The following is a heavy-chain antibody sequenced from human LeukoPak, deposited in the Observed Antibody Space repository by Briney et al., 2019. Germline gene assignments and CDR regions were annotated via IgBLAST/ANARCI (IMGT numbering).Heavy chain of an antibody. CDR2: INHSGST. Sequence: SETLSLTCAVYGGSFSGYYWSWIRQPPGKGLEWIGEINHSGSTNYNPSLKSRVTISVDTSKNQFSLKLSSVTAADTAVYYCARPGIAAAGTGFRYWGQGTLVTVSS. CDR3: ARPGIAAAGTGFRY. CDR1: GGSFSGYY. V-gene: IGHV4-34*01. J-gene: IGHJ4*02. D-gene: IGHD6-13*01.